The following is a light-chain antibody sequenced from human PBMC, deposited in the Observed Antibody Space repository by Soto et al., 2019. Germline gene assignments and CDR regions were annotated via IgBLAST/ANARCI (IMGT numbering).Light chain of an antibody. J-gene: IGLJ3*02. Sequence: QAVVTQPPSVSGAPGQRVTISCSGSSSNIGAGYHVHWYQHLPGTAPKLLISGNTNRPSGVPDRFSVSKSGTSASLAITGLQAEDEADYYCQSYDSSLSSYVFGGGTKLTVL. CDR3: QSYDSSLSSYV. CDR2: GNT. CDR1: SSNIGAGYH. V-gene: IGLV1-40*01.